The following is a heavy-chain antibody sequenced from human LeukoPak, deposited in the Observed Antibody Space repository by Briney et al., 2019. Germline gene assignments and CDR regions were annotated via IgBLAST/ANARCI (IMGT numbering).Heavy chain of an antibody. CDR2: IYYSGST. CDR3: ARGPRRYYGSGKGSGFDP. D-gene: IGHD3-10*01. Sequence: SETLSLTCTVSGGSISSSSYYWGWIRQPPGKGLEWIGSIYYSGSTYYNPSLKSRVTISVDTSKNQFSLKLSSVTAADTAVYYCARGPRRYYGSGKGSGFDPWGQGTLVTVSS. V-gene: IGHV4-39*07. CDR1: GGSISSSSYY. J-gene: IGHJ5*02.